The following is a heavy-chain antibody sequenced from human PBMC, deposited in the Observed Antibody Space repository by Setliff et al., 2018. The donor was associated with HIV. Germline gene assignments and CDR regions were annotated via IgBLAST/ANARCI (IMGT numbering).Heavy chain of an antibody. CDR3: GRARSSWYNTSPYYFDS. D-gene: IGHD1-20*01. CDR1: GGSASNSRYY. CDR2: IHYNEKT. V-gene: IGHV4-39*07. J-gene: IGHJ4*02. Sequence: PSETLSLTCTVSGGSASNSRYYWAWIRQPPGEGLEYIGSIHYNEKTYYNPSLKSRLGITLDKPRNQFSLKLTSVTAADTAVYYCGRARSSWYNTSPYYFDSWGQGTLVTVSS.